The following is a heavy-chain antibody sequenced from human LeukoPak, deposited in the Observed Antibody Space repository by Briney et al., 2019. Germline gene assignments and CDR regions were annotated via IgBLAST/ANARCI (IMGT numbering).Heavy chain of an antibody. V-gene: IGHV3-21*01. J-gene: IGHJ6*04. CDR2: ISRSNIYK. D-gene: IGHD3-10*02. CDR1: GFTFGDYA. Sequence: GGSLRLSCTASGFTFGDYAMTWVRQAPGKGLEWVSSISRSNIYKYYADSVKGRFTISRDNAKNSLYLQMNSLRAEDTAVYYCAELGITMIGGVWGKGTTVTISS. CDR3: AELGITMIGGV.